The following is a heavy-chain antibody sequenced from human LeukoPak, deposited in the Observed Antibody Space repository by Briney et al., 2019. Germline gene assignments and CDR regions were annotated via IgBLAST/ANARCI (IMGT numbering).Heavy chain of an antibody. CDR3: ARERPTDNAFDV. CDR2: ISAHYGNT. V-gene: IGHV1-18*01. Sequence: ASVKVSCKASDYTFTNYGISWVRQAPGQGLEWMGWISAHYGNTNYAQKLRGRVTMTTDTSTSTVYMELRSLRSDDTAVYYCARERPTDNAFDVWGQGTMVTVSS. J-gene: IGHJ3*01. D-gene: IGHD4-17*01. CDR1: DYTFTNYG.